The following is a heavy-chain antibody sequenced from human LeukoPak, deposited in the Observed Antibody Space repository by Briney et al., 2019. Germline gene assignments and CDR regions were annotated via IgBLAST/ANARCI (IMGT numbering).Heavy chain of an antibody. CDR3: AKDAQRGFVYSTSLKR. CDR2: IWSDATNE. V-gene: IGHV3-33*06. J-gene: IGHJ4*02. CDR1: GFTFSHFG. D-gene: IGHD4-11*01. Sequence: GTSLRLSCEASGFTFSHFGMHWVRQAPGKGLEWVAVIWSDATNEYYADSVKGRFTISRDNFKNTVSLQMDNLRVEDTAVYYCAKDAQRGFVYSTSLKRWGQASLVTVSS.